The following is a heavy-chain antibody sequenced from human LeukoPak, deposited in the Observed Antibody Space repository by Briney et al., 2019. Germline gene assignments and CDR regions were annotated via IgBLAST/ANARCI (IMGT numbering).Heavy chain of an antibody. D-gene: IGHD2-2*01. Sequence: QTGGSLPRSCAASGFTFEDYAMHRDRKAPGKGLEWVSGISWNSGSIGHADSVKGRFTISRDNAKNSLYLQMNSLRVEDTAVYYCARDFEVPAAAPDYCYCYFIDVWGEGTTVTVSS. CDR2: ISWNSGSI. V-gene: IGHV3-9*01. CDR1: GFTFEDYA. J-gene: IGHJ6*03. CDR3: ARDFEVPAAAPDYCYCYFIDV.